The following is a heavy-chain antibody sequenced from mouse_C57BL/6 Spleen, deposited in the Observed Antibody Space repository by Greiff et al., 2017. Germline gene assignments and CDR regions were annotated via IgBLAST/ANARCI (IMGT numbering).Heavy chain of an antibody. J-gene: IGHJ2*01. V-gene: IGHV1-81*01. CDR3: ARSGGNYPYYFDY. CDR2: IYPRSGNT. D-gene: IGHD2-1*01. Sequence: QVQLKQSGAELARPGASVKLSCKASGYTFTSYGISWVKQRTGQGLEWIGEIYPRSGNTYYNERVKGKATLTADKSYSTAYMELRSLPSEDSAVYFCARSGGNYPYYFDYWGQGTTRTVSS. CDR1: GYTFTSYG.